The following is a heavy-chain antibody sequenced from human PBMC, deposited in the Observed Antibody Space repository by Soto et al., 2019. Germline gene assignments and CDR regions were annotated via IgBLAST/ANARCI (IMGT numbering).Heavy chain of an antibody. D-gene: IGHD6-13*01. CDR3: ARHLWVGSSWYLGAFDI. CDR2: IYYSGST. CDR1: GDSISNYY. Sequence: PSETLSLTCTVSGDSISNYYWSWIRQPPWKGLEWIGYIYYSGSTNYNPSLKSRVTISVDTSKNQFSLKLSSVTAADTAVYYCARHLWVGSSWYLGAFDIWGQGTMGTVSS. V-gene: IGHV4-59*08. J-gene: IGHJ3*02.